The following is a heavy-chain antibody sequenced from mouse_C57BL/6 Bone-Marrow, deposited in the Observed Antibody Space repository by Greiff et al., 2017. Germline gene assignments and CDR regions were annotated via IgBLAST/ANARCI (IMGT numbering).Heavy chain of an antibody. D-gene: IGHD1-1*01. Sequence: QVQLQQPGTELVKPGASVKLSCKASGYTFTSYWMHWVKQRPGQGLEWIGNINPSNGGTTYNEKFKSKATLTVDKSSSTAYMQLSSLTSEDSAVYYCARSGTTVVAIYWYFDVWGTGTTVTVSS. CDR3: ARSGTTVVAIYWYFDV. CDR2: INPSNGGT. V-gene: IGHV1-53*01. J-gene: IGHJ1*03. CDR1: GYTFTSYW.